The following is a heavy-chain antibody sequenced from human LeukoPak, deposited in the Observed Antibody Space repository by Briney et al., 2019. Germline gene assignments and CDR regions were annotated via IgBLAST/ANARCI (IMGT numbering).Heavy chain of an antibody. CDR1: GFTFRSYA. V-gene: IGHV3-30*04. Sequence: GGSLRLSCAASGFTFRSYAMHWVRQAPGKGLEWVALISYDGSNKYYADSVKGRFTISRDNSKNTLYLQMNSLRTEDTAVYFCARDGLSPRYCSSSSCYSRNWFDPWGQGTLVTVSS. D-gene: IGHD2-2*01. J-gene: IGHJ5*02. CDR2: ISYDGSNK. CDR3: ARDGLSPRYCSSSSCYSRNWFDP.